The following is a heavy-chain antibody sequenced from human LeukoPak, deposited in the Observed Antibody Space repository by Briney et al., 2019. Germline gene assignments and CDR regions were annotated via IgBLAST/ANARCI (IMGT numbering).Heavy chain of an antibody. Sequence: VGSLRLSCAASGFSSSSYDMHWVRQATGKGMEWVSGIGVAGNTYYPGSVKGRFTISRENAKNSLYLQMNSLRAGDTAVYYCARRGPGTGGDFYFDYWGQGTLVTVSS. V-gene: IGHV3-13*04. CDR3: ARRGPGTGGDFYFDY. D-gene: IGHD1-1*01. J-gene: IGHJ4*02. CDR1: GFSSSSYD. CDR2: IGVAGNT.